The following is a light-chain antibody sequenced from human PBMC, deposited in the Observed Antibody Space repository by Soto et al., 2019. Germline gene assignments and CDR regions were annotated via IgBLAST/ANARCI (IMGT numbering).Light chain of an antibody. CDR2: DAS. CDR3: QQCNNWWT. Sequence: EIVMTQSPATLSVSPGERATLSCRASQSVSNNLAWYQKKPGQAPRLLIYDASTRATGIPARFSGSGSGAEFTLITISLQSEDSAFYYCQQCNNWWTFGQGTRVEIK. V-gene: IGKV3-15*01. CDR1: QSVSNN. J-gene: IGKJ1*01.